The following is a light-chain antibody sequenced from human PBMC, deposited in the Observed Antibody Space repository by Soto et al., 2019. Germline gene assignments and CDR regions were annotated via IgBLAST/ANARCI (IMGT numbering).Light chain of an antibody. J-gene: IGLJ2*01. V-gene: IGLV1-47*01. CDR2: RND. CDR3: ATWDDSLSTMR. CDR1: DSNIGGNY. Sequence: QSVLTQTPSESGTPGQRVTISCSGSDSNIGGNYVYWYQSLPGMAPKLLISRNDQRPSGVPDRFSGSKSGTSASLAISGLRPEDEADYYCATWDDSLSTMRFGGGTKLTVL.